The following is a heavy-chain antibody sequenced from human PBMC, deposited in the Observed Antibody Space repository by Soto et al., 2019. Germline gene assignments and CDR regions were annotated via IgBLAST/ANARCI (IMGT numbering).Heavy chain of an antibody. CDR2: ISGGGDTT. V-gene: IGHV3-23*01. CDR3: AKGRGGSGSLTPRVDF. J-gene: IGHJ4*02. CDR1: GFTFNNYA. Sequence: EVQLLESGGGLVQPGGSLRLSCAASGFTFNNYAMTWVRQAPGKGLEWVSAISGGGDTTSYADSVKGRFTVSRDGSKNTLYLQMSRLRAQDHALYYRAKGRGGSGSLTPRVDFWGQGTLVTVSS. D-gene: IGHD3-10*01.